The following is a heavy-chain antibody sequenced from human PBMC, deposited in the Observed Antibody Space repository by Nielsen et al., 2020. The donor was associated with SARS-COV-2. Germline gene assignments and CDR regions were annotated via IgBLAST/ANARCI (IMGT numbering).Heavy chain of an antibody. Sequence: GGSLRLSCAASGFTFIDHWMTWVRQAPGKVLEWVANIKQDGSERYYVDSVKGRFTISRDNAKNSLYLKMISLRAEDTAVYYCARGEYGPDTYLFDSWGQGTLVTVS. CDR1: GFTFIDHW. J-gene: IGHJ4*02. CDR3: ARGEYGPDTYLFDS. CDR2: IKQDGSER. D-gene: IGHD3-10*01. V-gene: IGHV3-7*01.